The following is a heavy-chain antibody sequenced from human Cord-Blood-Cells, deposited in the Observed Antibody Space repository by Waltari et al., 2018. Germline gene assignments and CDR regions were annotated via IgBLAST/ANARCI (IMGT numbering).Heavy chain of an antibody. V-gene: IGHV3-33*01. D-gene: IGHD7-27*01. J-gene: IGHJ3*02. Sequence: QVQLVESGGGVVQPGRSLRLSCAASGFTFSSYGMHWVRQAPGKGLEWWAVIWYDGSNKYYADSVKGRFTISRDNSKNTLYLQMNSLRAEDTAVYYCARDPTGDNAFDIWGQGTMVTVSS. CDR1: GFTFSSYG. CDR2: IWYDGSNK. CDR3: ARDPTGDNAFDI.